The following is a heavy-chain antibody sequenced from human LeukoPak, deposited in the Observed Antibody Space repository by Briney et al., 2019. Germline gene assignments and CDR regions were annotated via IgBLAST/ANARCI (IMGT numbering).Heavy chain of an antibody. CDR1: GGSISSYY. CDR2: MYSSGST. Sequence: SETLSLTCTVSGGSISSYYWTWIRQPPGKGLEWIGYMYSSGSTNYNPSLKSRVTISVDMSKNQFSLKLSSVTAADTAVYYCARGGHTAMVKDDWFDPWGQGTLVTVSS. CDR3: ARGGHTAMVKDDWFDP. J-gene: IGHJ5*02. D-gene: IGHD5-18*01. V-gene: IGHV4-59*08.